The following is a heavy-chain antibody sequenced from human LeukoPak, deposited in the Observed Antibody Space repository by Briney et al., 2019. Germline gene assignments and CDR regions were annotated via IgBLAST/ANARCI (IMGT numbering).Heavy chain of an antibody. CDR2: IYHSGST. Sequence: PSETLSLTCTVSGYSISSGYYWGWIRQPPGKGLEWIGSIYHSGSTYYNPSLKSRVTISVDTSKNQFSLKLSSVTAADTAVYYCARGTTVTTWGPDFDYWGQGTLVTVSS. J-gene: IGHJ4*02. CDR1: GYSISSGYY. D-gene: IGHD4-17*01. CDR3: ARGTTVTTWGPDFDY. V-gene: IGHV4-38-2*02.